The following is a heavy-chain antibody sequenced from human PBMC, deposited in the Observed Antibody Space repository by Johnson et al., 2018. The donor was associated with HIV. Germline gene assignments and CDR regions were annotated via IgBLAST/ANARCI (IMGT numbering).Heavy chain of an antibody. Sequence: EVQLVESGGGVVRPGGSLRLSCAASGFTFSSYAMTWVRQAPGKGLEWVAGISGSGGGTYYADSVKGRFTISRDNSKNTLYLQMNRLRAEDTAVYYCAREGPMVRSGAFDIWDQGTKVTVSS. J-gene: IGHJ3*02. CDR1: GFTFSSYA. V-gene: IGHV3-23*04. CDR3: AREGPMVRSGAFDI. D-gene: IGHD3-10*01. CDR2: ISGSGGGT.